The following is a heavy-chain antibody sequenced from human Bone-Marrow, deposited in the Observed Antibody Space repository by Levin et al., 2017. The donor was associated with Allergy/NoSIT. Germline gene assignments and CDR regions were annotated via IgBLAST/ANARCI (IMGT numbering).Heavy chain of an antibody. Sequence: GESLKISCKGSGYSFTSYWISWVRQMPGKGLEWMGRIDPSDSYTNYSPSFQGHVTISADKSISTAYLQWSSLKASDTAMYYCAGGGYYDILTGYPANYYGMDVWGQGTTVTVSS. D-gene: IGHD3-9*01. CDR2: IDPSDSYT. J-gene: IGHJ6*02. V-gene: IGHV5-10-1*01. CDR1: GYSFTSYW. CDR3: AGGGYYDILTGYPANYYGMDV.